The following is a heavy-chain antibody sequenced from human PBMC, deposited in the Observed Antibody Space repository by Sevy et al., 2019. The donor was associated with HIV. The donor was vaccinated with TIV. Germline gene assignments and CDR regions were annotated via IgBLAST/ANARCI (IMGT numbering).Heavy chain of an antibody. Sequence: GGSLRLSCTASGFTFSSYDMNWVRQAPGKGLEWVSRISSSGSSIYYADSVQGRFTISRDNAKKSLNLQMNSLRAEDTAVYYCTRNGGAFDNGFDPWGQGTLVTVSS. D-gene: IGHD2-8*01. CDR2: ISSSGSSI. J-gene: IGHJ5*02. CDR1: GFTFSSYD. CDR3: TRNGGAFDNGFDP. V-gene: IGHV3-48*03.